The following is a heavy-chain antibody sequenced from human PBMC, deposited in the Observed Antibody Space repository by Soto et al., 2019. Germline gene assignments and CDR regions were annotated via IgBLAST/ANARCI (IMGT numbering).Heavy chain of an antibody. D-gene: IGHD2-8*01. V-gene: IGHV1-18*04. J-gene: IGHJ5*02. Sequence: ASGQVGTEATCHTSTSYYKSWVRQAPGQGLERMGWISAYNGNTNYAQKLQGRVTMTTDTSTSTAYMELRSLRSDDTAVYYCARDRRLGYCTNGVCSNWFDTWAQGTLVTVSS. CDR1: CHTSTSYY. CDR3: ARDRRLGYCTNGVCSNWFDT. CDR2: ISAYNGNT.